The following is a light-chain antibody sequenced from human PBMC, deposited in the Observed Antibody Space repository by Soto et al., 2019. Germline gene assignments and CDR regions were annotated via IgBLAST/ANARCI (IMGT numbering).Light chain of an antibody. J-gene: IGLJ1*01. CDR2: DVS. CDR1: SSDVGGSIY. Sequence: QSVLTQPASVSGSPGQSITISCTGTSSDVGGSIYVSWYKQHPCKASKLMIYDVSNRPSGVSNRISGSKSGNTASLTISGIQPEDEADYYCSSFTSTSTYIFGTGTKVTVL. CDR3: SSFTSTSTYI. V-gene: IGLV2-14*01.